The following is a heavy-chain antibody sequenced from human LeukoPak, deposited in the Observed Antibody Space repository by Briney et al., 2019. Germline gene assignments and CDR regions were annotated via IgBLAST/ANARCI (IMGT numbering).Heavy chain of an antibody. Sequence: GGSLRLSCAASGFTFSSYSMNWVRQAPGKGLEWVSSISSSSSYIYYADSVKGRFTISRDNAKNSLYLQMNSLRAEDTAVYYCAREDPNPNDVFDIWGKGKMVTVSS. CDR1: GFTFSSYS. J-gene: IGHJ3*02. CDR3: AREDPNPNDVFDI. CDR2: ISSSSSYI. V-gene: IGHV3-21*01.